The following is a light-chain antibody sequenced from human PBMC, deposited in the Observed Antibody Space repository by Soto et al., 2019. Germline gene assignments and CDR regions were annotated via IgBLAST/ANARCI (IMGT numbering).Light chain of an antibody. CDR2: GSS. Sequence: EIVMTQSPATLSVSPGERATLSCRASQSVSSNLAWYHQKPGQAPRLLIYGSSTRATGIPARFSGSESGTDFTLTISSLQSEDFAVYYCQQYNNWPLTFGGGTKVEIK. J-gene: IGKJ4*01. V-gene: IGKV3-15*01. CDR3: QQYNNWPLT. CDR1: QSVSSN.